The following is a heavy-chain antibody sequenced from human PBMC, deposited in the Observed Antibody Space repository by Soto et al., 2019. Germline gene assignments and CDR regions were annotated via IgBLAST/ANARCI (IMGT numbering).Heavy chain of an antibody. J-gene: IGHJ6*02. CDR1: GFTFSSYG. CDR3: AKDKYYYDSSGYYQLHYYYGMDV. CDR2: ISYDGSNK. Sequence: QVQLVESGGGVVQPGRSLRLSCAASGFTFSSYGMHWVRQAPGKGLEWVAVISYDGSNKYYADSVKGRFTISRDNSKNTLYLQMNSLRAEDTAVYYCAKDKYYYDSSGYYQLHYYYGMDVWGQGTTVTVSS. D-gene: IGHD3-22*01. V-gene: IGHV3-30*18.